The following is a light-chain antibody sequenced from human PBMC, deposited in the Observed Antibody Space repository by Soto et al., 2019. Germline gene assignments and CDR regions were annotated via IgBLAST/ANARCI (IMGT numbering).Light chain of an antibody. CDR3: LLSYSGARV. Sequence: QAVVTQEPSLTVSPGGTVTLTCGSSTGTVTSGHYPYWFHQKPGQAPRTLVYNISDKHSWTPARFSGSLLGGKAALTLSGAQPEDEADFYCLLSYSGARVFGGGTKLTVL. CDR1: TGTVTSGHY. CDR2: NIS. J-gene: IGLJ3*02. V-gene: IGLV7-46*01.